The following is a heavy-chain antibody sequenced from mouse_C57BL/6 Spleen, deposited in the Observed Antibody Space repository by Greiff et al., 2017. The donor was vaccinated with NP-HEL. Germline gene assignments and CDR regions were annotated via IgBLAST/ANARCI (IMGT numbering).Heavy chain of an antibody. D-gene: IGHD1-1*01. CDR3: ARGGSSGAMDY. Sequence: EVKVVESGGGLVKPGGSLKLSCAASGFTFSDYGMHWVRQAPEKGLEWVAYISSGSSTIYYADTVKGRFTISRDNAKNTLFLQMTSLRSEDTAMYYCARGGSSGAMDYWGQGTSVTVSS. CDR1: GFTFSDYG. CDR2: ISSGSSTI. J-gene: IGHJ4*01. V-gene: IGHV5-17*01.